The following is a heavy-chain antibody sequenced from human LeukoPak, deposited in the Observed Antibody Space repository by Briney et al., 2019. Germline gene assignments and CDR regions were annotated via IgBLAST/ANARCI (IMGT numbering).Heavy chain of an antibody. CDR3: ARESGDAFDI. Sequence: PGGSLRLSCAASGFTFSSYSMNWLRQAPGKGLEWVSSIGSGSSYIYYADSVKGRFTISRDNAKNSLYLQMNSLRAEDTAVYYCARESGDAFDIWGQGTMVTVSS. V-gene: IGHV3-21*01. CDR1: GFTFSSYS. J-gene: IGHJ3*02. CDR2: IGSGSSYI. D-gene: IGHD1-26*01.